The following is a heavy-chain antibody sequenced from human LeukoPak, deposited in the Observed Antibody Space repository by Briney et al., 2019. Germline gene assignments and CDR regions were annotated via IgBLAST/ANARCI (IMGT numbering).Heavy chain of an antibody. D-gene: IGHD6-19*01. Sequence: ASVKVSCKASGYTFTSYGISWVRQAPGQGLEWMGWMNPNSGNTGYAQKFQGRVTMTRNTSISTAYMELSSLRSEDTAVYYCVSSGWYGKRNWGQGTLVTVSS. CDR2: MNPNSGNT. CDR3: VSSGWYGKRN. V-gene: IGHV1-8*02. J-gene: IGHJ4*02. CDR1: GYTFTSYG.